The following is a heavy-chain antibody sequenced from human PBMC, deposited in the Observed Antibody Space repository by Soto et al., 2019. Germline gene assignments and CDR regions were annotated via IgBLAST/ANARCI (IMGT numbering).Heavy chain of an antibody. V-gene: IGHV1-3*01. CDR2: INAANGNT. CDR1: GYTFTLYA. Sequence: QVHLVQSGAEVKKPGASVKISCKASGYTFTLYAMHWVRQAPGQRLEWMGWINAANGNTKYSQKFQGRVTFTRDTSASTGYMELSTLNSADTAVYYCARDQRRDYDFWSGYSQGFDYWGQGTPVTVSS. CDR3: ARDQRRDYDFWSGYSQGFDY. J-gene: IGHJ4*02. D-gene: IGHD3-3*01.